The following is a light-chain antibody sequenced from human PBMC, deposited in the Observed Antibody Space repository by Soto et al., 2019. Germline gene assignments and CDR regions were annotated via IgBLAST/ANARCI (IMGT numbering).Light chain of an antibody. CDR3: QQLSNLPPWA. J-gene: IGKJ1*01. Sequence: IGLKQGPCALSLSPGERATLSCRASQIVSSYLAWYQQKPGQAPRLLIYDASNRATGIPARFSGSGSGTDFTLTISSREPEDFEVYYCQQLSNLPPWAFGQGTKVDIK. CDR1: QIVSSY. CDR2: DAS. V-gene: IGKV3-11*01.